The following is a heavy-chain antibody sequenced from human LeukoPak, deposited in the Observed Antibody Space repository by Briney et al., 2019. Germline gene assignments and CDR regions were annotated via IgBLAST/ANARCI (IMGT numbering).Heavy chain of an antibody. V-gene: IGHV3-23*01. D-gene: IGHD5-24*01. J-gene: IGHJ3*02. CDR1: GFTFSSYA. Sequence: GGSLRLSCAASGFTFSSYAMSWVRQAPGKGLEWVSSISSSGASTYYADSVKGRFTISRDNSKNTLYLQMNSLRAEDTAVYYCATDDRRAGAFDIWGQGTMVTVSS. CDR3: ATDDRRAGAFDI. CDR2: ISSSGAST.